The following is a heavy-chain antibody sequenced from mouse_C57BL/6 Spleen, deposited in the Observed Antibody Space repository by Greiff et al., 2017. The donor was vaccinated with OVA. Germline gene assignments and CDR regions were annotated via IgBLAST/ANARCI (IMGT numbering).Heavy chain of an antibody. CDR1: GSPSRDAW. V-gene: IGHV6-6*01. CDR3: TGWPFAY. J-gene: IGHJ3*01. CDR2: IRNKAVNHAT. D-gene: IGHD2-3*01. Sequence: VQLQEPGGGLVQPGGPMKLSCAAPGSPSRDAWMDWVRQSPEKGFEWVAEIRNKAVNHATYYAESVKGMFTITRDDSKSSVYLQVNSLRAEDTSIYYCTGWPFAYWGQGTLVTVSA.